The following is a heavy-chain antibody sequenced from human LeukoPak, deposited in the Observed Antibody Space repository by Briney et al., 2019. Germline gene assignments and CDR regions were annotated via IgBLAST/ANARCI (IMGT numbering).Heavy chain of an antibody. CDR1: GGSISSGGYY. Sequence: TSETLSLTCTVSGGSISSGGYYWSWIRQHPGKGLEWIGYIYYSGSTYYNPSLKSRVTISVDTSKNQFSLKLSSVTAADTAVYYCAREPTMVRGATSWGQGTLVTVSS. V-gene: IGHV4-31*03. CDR3: AREPTMVRGATS. D-gene: IGHD3-10*01. CDR2: IYYSGST. J-gene: IGHJ5*02.